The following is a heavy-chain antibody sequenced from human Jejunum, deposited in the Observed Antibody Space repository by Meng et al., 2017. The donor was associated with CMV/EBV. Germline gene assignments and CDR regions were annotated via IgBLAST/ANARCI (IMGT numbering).Heavy chain of an antibody. CDR3: TRESGYLI. J-gene: IGHJ6*02. Sequence: SFAGSGFTFRSYAMSWVRQAPGKGPEWVSFIFGGGSSTYYADSVKGRFTISKDDSKNTLYLQMNSLRVEDTAVYYCTRESGYLIWGQGTTVTVSS. V-gene: IGHV3-23*03. CDR1: GFTFRSYA. D-gene: IGHD5-12*01. CDR2: IFGGGSST.